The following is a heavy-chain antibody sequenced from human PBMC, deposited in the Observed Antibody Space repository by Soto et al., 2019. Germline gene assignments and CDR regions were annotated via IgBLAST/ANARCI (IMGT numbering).Heavy chain of an antibody. Sequence: QVQLVQSGAEVKKPGSSVKVSCKASGGTFSSYAISWVRQAPGQGLEWMGGIIPIFGTANYAQKFQGRVTITWDVSRSTGYMGLSSVRSEDTAVYYCAREGVWGYCSGGSCYSNPRGDYRGRGPRVPVSS. V-gene: IGHV1-69*05. CDR1: GGTFSSYA. CDR2: IIPIFGTA. CDR3: AREGVWGYCSGGSCYSNPRGDY. D-gene: IGHD2-15*01. J-gene: IGHJ4*02.